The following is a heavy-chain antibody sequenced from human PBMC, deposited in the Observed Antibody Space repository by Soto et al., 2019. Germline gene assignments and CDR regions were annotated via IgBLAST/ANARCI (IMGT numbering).Heavy chain of an antibody. J-gene: IGHJ6*03. CDR2: ISSSGSTI. Sequence: QVQLVESGGGLVKPGGSLRLSCAASGFTFSDYYMSWIRQAPGKGLEWISYISSSGSTIYYADSVKGRFTVSRDNAKNSLYLQVNSLRAEDTAIYYCARRAVVRFWSGHDYYYYYMDVWGKATTVSVSS. CDR1: GFTFSDYY. V-gene: IGHV3-11*01. CDR3: ARRAVVRFWSGHDYYYYYMDV. D-gene: IGHD3-3*01.